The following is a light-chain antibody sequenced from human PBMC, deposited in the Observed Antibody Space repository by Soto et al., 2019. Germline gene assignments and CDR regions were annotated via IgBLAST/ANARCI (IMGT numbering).Light chain of an antibody. V-gene: IGLV2-11*01. Sequence: QSALTQPRSVSGSPRQSVSISCTGTSTNVGGDNYVAWYQQHPGKAPKLMIFDVSSRPSGVPDRFSGSKSGNTASLTISGLQAEDEADYYCCSYVGNYIYVFGTGTKVTVL. CDR1: STNVGGDNY. CDR2: DVS. J-gene: IGLJ1*01. CDR3: CSYVGNYIYV.